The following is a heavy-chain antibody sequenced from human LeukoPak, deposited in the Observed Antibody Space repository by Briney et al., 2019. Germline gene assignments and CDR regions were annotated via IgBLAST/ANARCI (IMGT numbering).Heavy chain of an antibody. CDR2: ISSRGTTI. CDR3: ASWSLGGSGSYYFDY. V-gene: IGHV3-48*04. CDR1: GFTFSSYA. D-gene: IGHD3-10*01. J-gene: IGHJ4*02. Sequence: GGSLRLSCAASGFTFSSYAMSWVRQAPGKGLEWVSYISSRGTTINYADSVKGRFTISRDNAKNSLYLQMNSLRAEDTAVYYCASWSLGGSGSYYFDYWGQGTLVTVSS.